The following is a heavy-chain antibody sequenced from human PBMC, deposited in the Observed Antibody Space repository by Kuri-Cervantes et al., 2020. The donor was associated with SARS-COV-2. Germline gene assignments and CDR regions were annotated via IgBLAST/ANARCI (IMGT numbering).Heavy chain of an antibody. CDR3: APLDAGTDY. J-gene: IGHJ4*02. CDR1: GYTFTNYY. D-gene: IGHD1-26*01. CDR2: INPNSGST. Sequence: SVNVSCKASGYTFTNYYMHWVRQAPGQGLEWMGVINPNSGSTTYAQKFQGRLTMTRNTSTSTVYMELSTLRSENTAVYYCAPLDAGTDYWGQGTLVTVSS. V-gene: IGHV1-46*03.